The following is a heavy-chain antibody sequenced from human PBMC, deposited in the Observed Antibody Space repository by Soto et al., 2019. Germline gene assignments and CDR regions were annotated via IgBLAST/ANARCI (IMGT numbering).Heavy chain of an antibody. CDR1: GFTFSSYS. J-gene: IGHJ5*02. V-gene: IGHV3-48*02. Sequence: GGSLRLSCEASGFTFSSYSMNWVRQAPGKGLEWVSYISIGSTTIFYADSVKGRFTISRDNAKNSLYLQMNSLRDEDTAVYYCERAKGMAGSFDTWGQGTLVTVSS. CDR3: ERAKGMAGSFDT. CDR2: ISIGSTTI. D-gene: IGHD6-13*01.